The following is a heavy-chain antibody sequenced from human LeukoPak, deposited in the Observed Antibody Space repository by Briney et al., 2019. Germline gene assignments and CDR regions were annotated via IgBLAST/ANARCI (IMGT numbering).Heavy chain of an antibody. CDR3: AKGPVVPDATYYFDY. CDR1: GFTFSSYA. Sequence: GGSLRLSCAASGFTFSSYAMTWVRQAPGKGLEWVSAISGSGSSTYYADSVKGRFTISRDTSKNMLHLQMNSLRAEYTAVYYCAKGPVVPDATYYFDYWGQGTLVTVSS. CDR2: ISGSGSST. V-gene: IGHV3-23*01. J-gene: IGHJ4*02. D-gene: IGHD2-2*01.